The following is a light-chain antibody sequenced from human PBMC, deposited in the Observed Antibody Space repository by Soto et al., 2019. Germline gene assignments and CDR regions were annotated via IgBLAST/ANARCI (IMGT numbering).Light chain of an antibody. CDR2: AAS. CDR3: CQYNNWPRVT. Sequence: EIVMTQSPATLSVSPGERDTLSCRASQSVSSNLAWYQQKPGQAPRLLIYAASTRATGIPARFSGSGSGTEFTLTTSSMQSEEFVVYYCCQYNNWPRVTFGQGTKLDIK. CDR1: QSVSSN. V-gene: IGKV3-15*01. J-gene: IGKJ2*01.